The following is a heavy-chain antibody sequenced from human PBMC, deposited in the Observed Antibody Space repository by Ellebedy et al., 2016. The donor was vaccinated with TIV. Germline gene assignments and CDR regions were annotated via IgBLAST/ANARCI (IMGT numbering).Heavy chain of an antibody. CDR3: ARYQLVYTFMAFDY. D-gene: IGHD5-18*01. CDR2: LHPSGGST. J-gene: IGHJ4*01. V-gene: IGHV1-46*02. CDR1: GYPYNSYY. Sequence: AASVKVSCKASGYPYNSYYMHWVRQVPGQGLEWMGILHPSGGSTSYAQKLQGRGTMTRDTSTSTVYMDLRRLRSEDTALFYGARYQLVYTFMAFDYWGHGSLVTVSS.